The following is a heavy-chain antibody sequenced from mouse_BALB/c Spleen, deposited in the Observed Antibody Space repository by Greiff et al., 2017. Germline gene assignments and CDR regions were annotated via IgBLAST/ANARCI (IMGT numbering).Heavy chain of an antibody. CDR3: ARSFITTVVATGKYAMDY. D-gene: IGHD1-1*01. CDR2: IYPYNGGT. V-gene: IGHV1S29*02. CDR1: GYTFTDYN. J-gene: IGHJ4*01. Sequence: VQLQQSGPELVKPGASVKISCKASGYTFTDYNMHWVKQSHGKSLEWIGYIYPYNGGTGYNQKFKSKATLTVDNSSSTAYMELRSLTSEDSAVYYCARSFITTVVATGKYAMDYWGQGTSVTVSS.